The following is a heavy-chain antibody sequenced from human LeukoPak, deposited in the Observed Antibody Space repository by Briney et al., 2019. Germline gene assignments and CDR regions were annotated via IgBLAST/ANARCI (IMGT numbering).Heavy chain of an antibody. CDR2: IYYSGST. Sequence: SETLSLTCTVSGGSISGYYWSWIRQPPGKGLEWIGDIYYSGSTNYNPSLKSRVTISVDTSKNQFSLKLSSVTAADTAVYYCARAAREDSSGWYRKAFDIWGQGTMVTVSS. J-gene: IGHJ3*02. CDR1: GGSISGYY. CDR3: ARAAREDSSGWYRKAFDI. V-gene: IGHV4-59*01. D-gene: IGHD6-19*01.